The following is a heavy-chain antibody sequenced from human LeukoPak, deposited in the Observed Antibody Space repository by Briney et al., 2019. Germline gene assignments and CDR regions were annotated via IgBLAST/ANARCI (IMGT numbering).Heavy chain of an antibody. CDR2: VRYDGSNK. D-gene: IGHD2-15*01. CDR1: GFTFSNYG. Sequence: GGSLRLSCAASGFTFSNYGMHWVRQTPGKGLEWVAFVRYDGSNKYYADSVKGRFTISRDNSKNTLYLQMNSLRAEDTAVYYCARDGCSGGSCQRQQRNWFDPWGQGTLVTVSS. J-gene: IGHJ5*02. CDR3: ARDGCSGGSCQRQQRNWFDP. V-gene: IGHV3-30*02.